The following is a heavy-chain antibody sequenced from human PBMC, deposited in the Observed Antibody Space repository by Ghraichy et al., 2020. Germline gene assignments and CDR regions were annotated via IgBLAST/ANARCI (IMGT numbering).Heavy chain of an antibody. CDR2: IYYSEST. V-gene: IGHV4-39*01. CDR3: ARHIPGYHDYFWGSYRYNGMDV. Sequence: GSLSLTCTVSGCSISNSRYYWVWIRQPPGKELEWIGSIYYSESTYYNPSLKSLVTISVDTSKNQFSLKLSSVTAADPAVYYCARHIPGYHDYFWGSYRYNGMDVWGKGTTVTVSS. CDR1: GCSISNSRYY. J-gene: IGHJ6*04. D-gene: IGHD3-16*02.